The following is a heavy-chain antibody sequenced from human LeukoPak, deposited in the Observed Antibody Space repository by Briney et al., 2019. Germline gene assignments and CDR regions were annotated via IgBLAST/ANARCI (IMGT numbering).Heavy chain of an antibody. CDR1: GFTFSSYW. J-gene: IGHJ3*02. Sequence: PGGSLRLSCAGSGFTFSSYWMNWVRQAPGKGLEWVANIKQDGTKTHYVDSVKGRFTISRDNARSPLYLQMNSLRVEDAAVYYCGNYVTQAGAFNNWGQGTMVNVSS. CDR3: GNYVTQAGAFNN. V-gene: IGHV3-7*01. CDR2: IKQDGTKT. D-gene: IGHD3-16*01.